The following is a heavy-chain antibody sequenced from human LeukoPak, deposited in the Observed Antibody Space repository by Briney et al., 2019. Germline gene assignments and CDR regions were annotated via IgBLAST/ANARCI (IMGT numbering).Heavy chain of an antibody. J-gene: IGHJ2*01. CDR1: GGSISSYY. Sequence: SETLSLTCTVSGGSISSYYWSWIRQPAGKGMEWIGRIYTSGRTNYNPSLKSRVTMSVDTSKNQFSLKLSSVTAADTAVYYCARDRVEDYDYVWGSYLGVSWYFDLWGRGTLVTVSS. V-gene: IGHV4-4*07. D-gene: IGHD3-16*01. CDR2: IYTSGRT. CDR3: ARDRVEDYDYVWGSYLGVSWYFDL.